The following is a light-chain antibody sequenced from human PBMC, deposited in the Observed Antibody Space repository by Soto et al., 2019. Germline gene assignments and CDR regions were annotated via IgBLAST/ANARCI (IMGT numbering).Light chain of an antibody. CDR2: DTN. V-gene: IGLV7-46*01. CDR3: LVSFTSTQWV. Sequence: QAVVTQEPSLTVSPGGTVTLTCGSSTGAVTSDHYPYWFHQKPGQAPRTLIYDTNNKHSWTPARFSGSLLGGKAALTLSGAQPDDEAVYYCLVSFTSTQWVFGGGTKVTVL. CDR1: TGAVTSDHY. J-gene: IGLJ3*02.